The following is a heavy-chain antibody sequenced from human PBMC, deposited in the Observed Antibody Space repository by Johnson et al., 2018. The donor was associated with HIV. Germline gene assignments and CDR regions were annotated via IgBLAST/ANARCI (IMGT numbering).Heavy chain of an antibody. J-gene: IGHJ3*02. CDR2: ISYDGSNK. CDR1: GFTFSSYG. CDR3: ARGGGCGGDCYSGYDAFDI. D-gene: IGHD2-21*01. V-gene: IGHV3-33*05. Sequence: QVQLVESGGGVVQPGRSLRLSCAASGFTFSSYGMHWVRQAPGKGLEWVAVISYDGSNKYYADSVKGRFTISRNNVQNSMLLQMNSLRADDTAVYYCARGGGCGGDCYSGYDAFDIWGQGTMVTVSS.